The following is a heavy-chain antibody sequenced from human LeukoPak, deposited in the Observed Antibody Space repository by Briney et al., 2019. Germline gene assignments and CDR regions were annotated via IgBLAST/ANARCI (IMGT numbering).Heavy chain of an antibody. Sequence: ASVKVSCKASGYTFTVYYMHWVRQAPGQGLEWMGWINPNSGGTNYAQRFQGRVTMTRDTSISTAYIELNRLTSDDTAVYYCARGGDSSGYYSSQGDYWGQGTLVTVSS. CDR1: GYTFTVYY. CDR3: ARGGDSSGYYSSQGDY. J-gene: IGHJ4*02. V-gene: IGHV1-2*02. CDR2: INPNSGGT. D-gene: IGHD3-22*01.